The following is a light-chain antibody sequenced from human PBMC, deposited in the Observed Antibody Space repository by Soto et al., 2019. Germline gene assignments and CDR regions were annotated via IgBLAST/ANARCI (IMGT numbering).Light chain of an antibody. V-gene: IGKV1-5*03. CDR3: QQYHTFPT. CDR1: QSIRSW. CDR2: EAS. Sequence: DIQMTQSPSTLSASVGDRVTITCRASQSIRSWLAWYQQKPGKAPKVLIYEASRLESGVAARFSASESGTGFTLTCNSLQPDYFATYYCQQYHTFPTFGPGTRVEIK. J-gene: IGKJ3*01.